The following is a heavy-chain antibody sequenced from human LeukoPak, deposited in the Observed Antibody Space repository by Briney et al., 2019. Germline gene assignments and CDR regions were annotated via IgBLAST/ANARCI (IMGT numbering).Heavy chain of an antibody. CDR3: ARARWLRLYDAFDI. J-gene: IGHJ3*02. CDR2: ISYDGSNK. CDR1: GFTFSSYA. V-gene: IGHV3-30-3*01. Sequence: PGRSLRLSCAASGFTFSSYAMHWVRQAPGKGLEWVAVISYDGSNKYYADSVKGRFTISRDNSKDTLYLQVNSLRAEDTAVYYCARARWLRLYDAFDIWGQGTMVTVSS. D-gene: IGHD5-12*01.